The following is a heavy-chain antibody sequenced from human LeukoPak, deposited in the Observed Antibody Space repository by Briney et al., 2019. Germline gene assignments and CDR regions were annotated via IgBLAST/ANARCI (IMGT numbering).Heavy chain of an antibody. CDR2: ISGGGGTT. CDR3: AKAPLGIAAAGTSWFDP. J-gene: IGHJ5*02. Sequence: GGSLRLSCAASGFSFSYYGMSWVRQAPGKGLEWVSVISGGGGTTFYADFLKGRFTISRDNSKNTLYLQMNSLRADDTAVYYCAKAPLGIAAAGTSWFDPWGQGTLVTVSS. CDR1: GFSFSYYG. D-gene: IGHD6-13*01. V-gene: IGHV3-23*01.